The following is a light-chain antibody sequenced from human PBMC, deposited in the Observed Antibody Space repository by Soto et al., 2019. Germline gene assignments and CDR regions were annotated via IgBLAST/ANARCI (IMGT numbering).Light chain of an antibody. V-gene: IGLV2-14*03. CDR3: NSYTSSSTVV. CDR2: DVS. J-gene: IGLJ2*01. CDR1: SSDVGGYNY. Sequence: QSVLTQPASVSGSPGQSITISCTGTSSDVGGYNYVSWYQQHPGKAPKLMMYDVSNRPSGVSNRFSGSKSGNTASLTISGLQAEDEADYYCNSYTSSSTVVFGGGTQLTVL.